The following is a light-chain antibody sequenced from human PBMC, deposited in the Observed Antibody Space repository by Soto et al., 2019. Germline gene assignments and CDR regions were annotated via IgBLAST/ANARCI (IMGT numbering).Light chain of an antibody. J-gene: IGKJ2*01. CDR1: QSVSSN. V-gene: IGKV3-15*01. CDR2: GAS. CDR3: QQYNNWPPYT. Sequence: EIVMTQSPATLSVSPGERATLSCRASQSVSSNLAWYQQKPGQAPRLLIYGASTRAPGIPARFSGSGSGTEFTLTISSLQSEDFALYFCQQYNNWPPYTFGQGTKLEI.